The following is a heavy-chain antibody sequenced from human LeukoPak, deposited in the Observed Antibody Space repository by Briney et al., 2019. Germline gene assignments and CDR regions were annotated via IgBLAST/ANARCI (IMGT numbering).Heavy chain of an antibody. V-gene: IGHV3-74*01. CDR2: ISADETDT. D-gene: IGHD6-6*01. CDR3: ARDPGGSPCFDY. J-gene: IGHJ4*02. Sequence: GGSLRLSCAASGFTFSPYWMQWVRQAPGKGLLWVSRISADETDTRYADSVKGRFTISRDNSKNTLYLQMNSLRAEDTAVYYCARDPGGSPCFDYWGQGTLVTVSS. CDR1: GFTFSPYW.